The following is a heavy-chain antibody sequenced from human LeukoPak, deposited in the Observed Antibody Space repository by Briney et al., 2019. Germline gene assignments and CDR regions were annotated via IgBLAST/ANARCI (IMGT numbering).Heavy chain of an antibody. CDR2: IYTSGST. Sequence: PSQTLSLTCTVSGGSISSGSYYLSWIRQPAGKGLEWIGRIYTSGSTNYNPSLKSRVTISVDTSKNQFSLKLNSVTAADTAVYYCARDQKGPFDYWGQGTLVTVSS. CDR1: GGSISSGSYY. J-gene: IGHJ4*02. CDR3: ARDQKGPFDY. V-gene: IGHV4-61*02.